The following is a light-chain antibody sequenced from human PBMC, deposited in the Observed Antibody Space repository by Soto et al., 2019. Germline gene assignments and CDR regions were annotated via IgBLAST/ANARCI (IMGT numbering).Light chain of an antibody. CDR3: QQYGSSPT. V-gene: IGKV3-20*01. CDR1: QSVSSSY. J-gene: IGKJ4*01. CDR2: GAS. Sequence: EIVLTQSPGTLSLSPGERATLSCRASQSVSSSYLAWYQQKPGQAPRLLIYGASSRATGIPDRFRGSGARTDFTLTISRLEPEEFAVYYCQQYGSSPTFGAGTKVEIK.